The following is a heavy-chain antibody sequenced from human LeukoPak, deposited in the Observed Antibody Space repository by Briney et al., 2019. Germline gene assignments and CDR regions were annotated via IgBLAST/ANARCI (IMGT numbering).Heavy chain of an antibody. CDR1: GFTFSSYA. J-gene: IGHJ6*02. CDR3: AKCSGSYFHYGMDV. V-gene: IGHV3-23*01. Sequence: GGSLRLSCAASGFTFSSYAMSWVRQAPGKGLEWVSAISGSGGSTYYADSVKGRFTISRDNSKNTLYLQMNSRRAEDTAVYYCAKCSGSYFHYGMDVWGQGTTVTVSS. CDR2: ISGSGGST. D-gene: IGHD3-10*02.